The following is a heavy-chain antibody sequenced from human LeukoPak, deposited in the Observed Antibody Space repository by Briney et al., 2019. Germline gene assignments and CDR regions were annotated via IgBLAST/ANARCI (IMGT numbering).Heavy chain of an antibody. Sequence: GGSLRLSCAASGFTFSSYGMHWVRQAPGKGLEWVAFIRYDGSNKYYADSVKGRFTISRDNSKNTLYLQMNSLRAEDTAVYYCAKIPEGRYCSSTSCLNLDAFDIWGQGTMVTVSS. CDR2: IRYDGSNK. J-gene: IGHJ3*02. CDR1: GFTFSSYG. D-gene: IGHD2-2*01. CDR3: AKIPEGRYCSSTSCLNLDAFDI. V-gene: IGHV3-30*02.